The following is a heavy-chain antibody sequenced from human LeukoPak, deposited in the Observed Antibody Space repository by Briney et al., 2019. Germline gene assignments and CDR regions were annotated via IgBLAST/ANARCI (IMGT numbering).Heavy chain of an antibody. V-gene: IGHV4-59*08. CDR1: GDSISNYY. D-gene: IGHD3-10*02. J-gene: IGHJ4*02. CDR2: IFRTART. CDR3: ARHMYGDFDY. Sequence: SETLFLTCSVSGDSISNYYWSWLRQSPGKGLEWIGYIFRTARTNYNPSLQCRVSISGDSSKNQFSLRLTSVTAADTAVYYCARHMYGDFDYWGQGILVTVSS.